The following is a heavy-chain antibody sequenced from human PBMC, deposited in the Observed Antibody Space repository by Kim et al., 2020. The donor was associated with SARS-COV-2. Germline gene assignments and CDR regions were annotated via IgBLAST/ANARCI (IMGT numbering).Heavy chain of an antibody. D-gene: IGHD3-3*01. J-gene: IGHJ3*02. CDR3: ARDRWGYYDFWSGDDAFDI. CDR2: ISSSSSYT. V-gene: IGHV3-11*06. CDR1: GFTFSDYY. Sequence: GGSLRLSCAASGFTFSDYYMSWIRQAPGKGLEWVSYISSSSSYTNYADSVKGRFTISRDNAKNSLYLQMNSLRAEDTAVYYCARDRWGYYDFWSGDDAFDIWGQGTMVTVSS.